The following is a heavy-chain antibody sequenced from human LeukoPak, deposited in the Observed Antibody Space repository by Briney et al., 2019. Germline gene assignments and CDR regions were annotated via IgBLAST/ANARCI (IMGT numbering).Heavy chain of an antibody. Sequence: GGSLRLSCAASGFMFSTYCMHWVRQAPGKGLVWVSRINSDGSRTTYADSVKGRFTISRDNAKTTLYLQMNSLRAEDTAVYYCAKRQTWLQRYYFDYWGQGTLVIVSS. CDR2: INSDGSRT. V-gene: IGHV3-74*01. J-gene: IGHJ4*02. D-gene: IGHD5-24*01. CDR3: AKRQTWLQRYYFDY. CDR1: GFMFSTYC.